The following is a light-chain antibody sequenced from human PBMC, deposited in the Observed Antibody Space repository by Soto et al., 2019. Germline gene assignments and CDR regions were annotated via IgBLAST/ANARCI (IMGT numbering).Light chain of an antibody. J-gene: IGKJ1*01. CDR3: HQRQSWPRT. Sequence: EVVMTQSPATLSVSPGERATLSCRSSQNVKSDLAWYQQKPGQAPRLLIYGASSRATGIPTRFSGSGSGTDFTLTIDSLQSEDFAVYYCHQRQSWPRTFGQGTTVDI. V-gene: IGKV3-15*01. CDR1: QNVKSD. CDR2: GAS.